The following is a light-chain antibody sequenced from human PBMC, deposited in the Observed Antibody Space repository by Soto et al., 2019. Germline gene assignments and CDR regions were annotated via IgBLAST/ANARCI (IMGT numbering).Light chain of an antibody. CDR1: SSDIGDYNY. CDR2: DVS. Sequence: CVLTKPASVTRSPGQSITISCVSTSSDIGDYNYVSWYQQHPGKVPKVIIYDVSNRPSGVSYRFSGTKSGNTASLTVSGLQAEDEADYYCCSYTRSGTLIFGTGTKVTVL. J-gene: IGLJ1*01. CDR3: CSYTRSGTLI. V-gene: IGLV2-14*01.